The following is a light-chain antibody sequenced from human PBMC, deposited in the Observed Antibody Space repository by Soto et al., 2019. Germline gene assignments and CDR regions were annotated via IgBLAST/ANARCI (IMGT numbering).Light chain of an antibody. CDR1: QSVSSSY. CDR3: QQYGSSPTT. V-gene: IGKV3-20*01. CDR2: GAS. Sequence: ELVLTQSPGSLSFSPGERATLSGKTSQSVSSSYLAWYQQKPGQAPRLLIYGASSRATGIPDRFSGSGSGTDFTLTISRLEPEDFAVYYCQQYGSSPTTFGQGTKVDIK. J-gene: IGKJ1*01.